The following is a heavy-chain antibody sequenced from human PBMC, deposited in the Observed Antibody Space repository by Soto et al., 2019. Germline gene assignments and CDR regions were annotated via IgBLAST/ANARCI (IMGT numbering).Heavy chain of an antibody. Sequence: QVQLVQSGAEVKKPGASVKVSCKASGYTFTSYDINWVRQATGQGLEWMGWMNPNSGNTGYAQKFQGRVTMTRNTSISTAYMELSSLRSEDTAVYYCALTGCRIAAAGDAFDIWGQGTMVTVSS. CDR1: GYTFTSYD. V-gene: IGHV1-8*01. CDR3: ALTGCRIAAAGDAFDI. CDR2: MNPNSGNT. D-gene: IGHD6-13*01. J-gene: IGHJ3*02.